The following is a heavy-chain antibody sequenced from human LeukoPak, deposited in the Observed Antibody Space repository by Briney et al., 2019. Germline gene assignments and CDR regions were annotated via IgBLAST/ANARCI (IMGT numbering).Heavy chain of an antibody. CDR2: IYYSGTT. CDR3: ARGRDPHYFDY. Sequence: SETLSLTCTVSGGSISSYYWSWIRQPPGMGLEWIGYIYYSGTTNYNSSLKSRVTISVDMSKNHFSLKLSSVTAADTAVYYCARGRDPHYFDYWGQGTLVTVSS. CDR1: GGSISSYY. V-gene: IGHV4-59*01. J-gene: IGHJ4*02.